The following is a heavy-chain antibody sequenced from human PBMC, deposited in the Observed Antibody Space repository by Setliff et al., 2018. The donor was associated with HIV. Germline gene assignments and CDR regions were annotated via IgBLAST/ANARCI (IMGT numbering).Heavy chain of an antibody. Sequence: ASVKVSCKASEYTFTGYYIHWVRQAPGQGLEWMANFDPEDGETFYAQKFQGRLTMTEDTSTDTAYMELSSLRSDDTAMYYCATDPGYSSTWYSESFQHWGQGTVVTVSS. V-gene: IGHV1-24*01. J-gene: IGHJ1*01. CDR2: FDPEDGET. CDR1: EYTFTGYY. D-gene: IGHD6-13*01. CDR3: ATDPGYSSTWYSESFQH.